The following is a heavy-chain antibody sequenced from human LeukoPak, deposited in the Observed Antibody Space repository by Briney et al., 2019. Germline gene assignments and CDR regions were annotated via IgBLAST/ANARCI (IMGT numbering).Heavy chain of an antibody. D-gene: IGHD1-14*01. Sequence: GWSLRLSCAASGFTCSSYTMHCVLQTPGKGLEWVAVISDDGHGKVQYYADSVRGRFTISKDSSRNKLYLQMNSLIVEDTAVYFCARDHWGRITTGGYFEYWGQGTLVTVSS. CDR1: GFTCSSYT. J-gene: IGHJ4*02. CDR3: ARDHWGRITTGGYFEY. V-gene: IGHV3-30*04. CDR2: ISDDGHGK.